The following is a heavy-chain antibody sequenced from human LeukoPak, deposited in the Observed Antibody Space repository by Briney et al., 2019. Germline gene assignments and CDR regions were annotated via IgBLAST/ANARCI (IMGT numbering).Heavy chain of an antibody. V-gene: IGHV4-34*01. J-gene: IGHJ6*04. CDR3: ARFVIYEWFGIPHGMDV. Sequence: SETLSLTCAVYGGSFSGYYWSWIRQPPGKGLEWIGEINHSGSTNYNPSLKSRVTISVDTSKNQFSLKLSSVTAADTAVYYCARFVIYEWFGIPHGMDVWGKGTMVTVSS. CDR1: GGSFSGYY. CDR2: INHSGST. D-gene: IGHD3-10*01.